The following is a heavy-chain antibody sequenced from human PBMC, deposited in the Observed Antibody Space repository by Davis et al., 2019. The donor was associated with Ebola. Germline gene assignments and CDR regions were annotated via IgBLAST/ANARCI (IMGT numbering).Heavy chain of an antibody. Sequence: AASVTVSCKASGYTFTGYYMHWVRQAPGQRLERMGRINPNSGGTNYAQKFQGRVTMTRYTSISTAYMELSRLRSDDTAVYYCARGEYEDTLMTTSAFDIWGQGTMVTVSS. CDR3: ARGEYEDTLMTTSAFDI. D-gene: IGHD3-16*01. V-gene: IGHV1-2*06. J-gene: IGHJ3*02. CDR1: GYTFTGYY. CDR2: INPNSGGT.